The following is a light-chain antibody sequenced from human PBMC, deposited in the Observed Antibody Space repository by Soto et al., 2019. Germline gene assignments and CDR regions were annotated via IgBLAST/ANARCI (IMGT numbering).Light chain of an antibody. V-gene: IGLV2-8*01. Sequence: QSALTPPPSASGSPGQSVTISCTGTKNDIGVYDFVSWYQHHPGKAPRLIIYEVVQRPSGVPDRFSGSKSGNTASLTVSGLQVADEADYFCKSYAGSNTYVFGSGTKVTVL. CDR3: KSYAGSNTYV. J-gene: IGLJ1*01. CDR2: EVV. CDR1: KNDIGVYDF.